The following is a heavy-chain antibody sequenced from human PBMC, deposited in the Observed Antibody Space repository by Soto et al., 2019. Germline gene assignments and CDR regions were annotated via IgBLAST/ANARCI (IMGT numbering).Heavy chain of an antibody. CDR2: ISVFYGRS. V-gene: IGHV3-23*01. CDR3: PRGGVYGTDHYYRGMDV. Sequence: PGETLRLTCAASGYTFRAYGISWVRQSLEQGLEWVSSISVFYGRSYYTDAVKSRFTTTKDDSTGTVSLQLNSLRVTDTAIYYCPRGGVYGTDHYYRGMDVWGQGRPVTVSS. CDR1: GYTFRAYG. J-gene: IGHJ6*02. D-gene: IGHD4-17*01.